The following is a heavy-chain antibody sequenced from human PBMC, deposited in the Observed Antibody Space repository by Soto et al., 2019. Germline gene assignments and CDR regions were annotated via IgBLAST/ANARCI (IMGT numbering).Heavy chain of an antibody. J-gene: IGHJ4*02. CDR1: GGSFSGYY. CDR3: ARALLLWFGGDYFDY. Sequence: SETLSLTCAVYGGSFSGYYWSWIRQPPGKGLEWIGEINHSGSTNYNPSLKSRVTISVDTSKNQFSLKLSSVTAADTAVYYCARALLLWFGGDYFDYWGQGTLVTVSS. D-gene: IGHD3-10*01. V-gene: IGHV4-34*01. CDR2: INHSGST.